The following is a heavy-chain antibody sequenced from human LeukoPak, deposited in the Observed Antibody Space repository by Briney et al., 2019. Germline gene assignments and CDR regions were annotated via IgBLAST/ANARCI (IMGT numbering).Heavy chain of an antibody. Sequence: PSETLSLTCTVSGGSISSSSYYWGWIRQPPGKGLEWIGSIYYSGSTYYNPSLKSRVTISVDTSKNQFSLKLSSVTAADTAVYYCAREMGGSTEGSIWGQGTMVTVSS. CDR2: IYYSGST. J-gene: IGHJ3*02. V-gene: IGHV4-39*02. CDR3: AREMGGSTEGSI. CDR1: GGSISSSSYY. D-gene: IGHD1-7*01.